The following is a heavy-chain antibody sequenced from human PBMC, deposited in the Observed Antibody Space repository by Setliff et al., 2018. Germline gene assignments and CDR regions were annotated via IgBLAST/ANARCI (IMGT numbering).Heavy chain of an antibody. V-gene: IGHV1-69*05. CDR1: GYTFTSYG. CDR3: VREGVDSRSSTDYRYYMDV. Sequence: SVTVSCKSSGYTFTSYGINWVRQAPGQGLEWMGGTIPIFGTTDYAQKFRDRVTIITDESTSTAFMQLSSLRSEDTAVYYCVREGVDSRSSTDYRYYMDVWGKGTTVTVS. J-gene: IGHJ6*03. D-gene: IGHD3-22*01. CDR2: TIPIFGTT.